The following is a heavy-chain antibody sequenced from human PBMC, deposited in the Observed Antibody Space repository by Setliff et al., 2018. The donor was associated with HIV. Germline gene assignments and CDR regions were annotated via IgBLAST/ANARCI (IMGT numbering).Heavy chain of an antibody. CDR2: IHHTGST. Sequence: ASETLSLTCTVSDDSVSTFYWNWIRQPPGKGLEWIGFIHHTGSTVSNPSLTSRVTILMDLSRNQLSLHLASVTTADTAVYFCAPGEGVASTYYHDWGQGTQVTVSS. V-gene: IGHV4-59*02. J-gene: IGHJ4*01. CDR1: DDSVSTFY. CDR3: APGEGVASTYYHD. D-gene: IGHD3-3*01.